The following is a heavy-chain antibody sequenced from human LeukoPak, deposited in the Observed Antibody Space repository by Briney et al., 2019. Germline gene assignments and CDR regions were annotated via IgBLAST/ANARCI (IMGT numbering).Heavy chain of an antibody. CDR1: GFTFSSYA. D-gene: IGHD3-22*01. Sequence: GGSLRLSCAASGFTFSSYAMSWVRQAPGKGLEWVSAISGSGGSTYYADSVKGRFTISRDNSKNTLYLQMNSLRAEDTAVYYCAKEGPRGKAYYYDSSGYQYFQHWGQGTLVTVSS. CDR3: AKEGPRGKAYYYDSSGYQYFQH. J-gene: IGHJ1*01. V-gene: IGHV3-23*01. CDR2: ISGSGGST.